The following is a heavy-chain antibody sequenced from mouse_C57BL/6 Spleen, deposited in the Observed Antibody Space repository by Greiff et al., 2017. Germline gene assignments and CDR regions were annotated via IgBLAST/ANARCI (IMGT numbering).Heavy chain of an antibody. J-gene: IGHJ4*01. CDR3: AREGYDGYYGVDY. Sequence: VQLQQSGASVKISCKASGYAFSSYWMNWVKQRPGKGLEWIGQIYPGDGDTNYNGKFKGKATLTADKSSSTAYMQLSSLTSEDAAVYFCAREGYDGYYGVDYWGQGTSVTVSS. V-gene: IGHV1-80*01. D-gene: IGHD2-3*01. CDR1: GYAFSSYW. CDR2: IYPGDGDT.